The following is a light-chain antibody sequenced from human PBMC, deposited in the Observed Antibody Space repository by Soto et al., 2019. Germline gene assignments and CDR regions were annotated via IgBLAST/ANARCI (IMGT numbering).Light chain of an antibody. CDR3: QQYGRSPPSWT. J-gene: IGKJ1*01. Sequence: EIVLTQSPGTLSLSPGERATLSCRASQSVSSSYLAWYQQKPGQPPRLLIFDASNRATGIPDRFSGSGSVTEFTLTISILKPEDFAVYYCQQYGRSPPSWTFGQGTKVEIK. CDR1: QSVSSSY. CDR2: DAS. V-gene: IGKV3-20*01.